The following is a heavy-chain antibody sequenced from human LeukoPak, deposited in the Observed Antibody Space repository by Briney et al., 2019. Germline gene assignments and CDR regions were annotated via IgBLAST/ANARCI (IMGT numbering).Heavy chain of an antibody. D-gene: IGHD5-12*01. CDR2: IIPILGIA. CDR1: GGTFSSYA. J-gene: IGHJ5*02. Sequence: ASVKVSCKASGGTFSSYAISWVRQAPGQGLEWMGRIIPILGIANYAQKFQGRVTITADKSTSTAYMELSSLRSEDTAVYYCAGDIVATIFDPWGQGTLVTVSS. CDR3: AGDIVATIFDP. V-gene: IGHV1-69*04.